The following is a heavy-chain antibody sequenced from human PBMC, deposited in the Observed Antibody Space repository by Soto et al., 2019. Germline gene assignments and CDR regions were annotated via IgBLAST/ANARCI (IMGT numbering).Heavy chain of an antibody. J-gene: IGHJ4*02. Sequence: QVQLVQSGAEVKKPGSSVKVSCKASGGTFSTYTISWVRQAPGQGLEWMGRIIPILNTANYAQKFQGRVTLTAEKSTSTAYIELARLSSEATAVYYCADGRRYYDSNGDYNYFDYWGQGTLVTVSS. CDR2: IIPILNTA. V-gene: IGHV1-69*08. D-gene: IGHD3-22*01. CDR1: GGTFSTYT. CDR3: ADGRRYYDSNGDYNYFDY.